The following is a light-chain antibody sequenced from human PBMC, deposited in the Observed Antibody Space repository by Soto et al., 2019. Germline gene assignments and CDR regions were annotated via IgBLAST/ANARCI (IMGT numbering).Light chain of an antibody. J-gene: IGKJ2*01. CDR3: MQATRWPPGRT. CDR2: KVS. V-gene: IGKV2-30*01. CDR1: QRLGYNDGNTY. Sequence: DVVLTQSPLSLPVTLGQPASISCRSSQRLGYNDGNTYLNWFHQRPGQSPRRLIYKVSNRDSGVPDRFSGSGSGTDFTLNISRVEAEDVGVYYCMQATRWPPGRTFGQGTRLEIK.